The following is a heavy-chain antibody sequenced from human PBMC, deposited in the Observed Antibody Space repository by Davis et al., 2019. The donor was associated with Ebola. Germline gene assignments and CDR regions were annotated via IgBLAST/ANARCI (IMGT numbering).Heavy chain of an antibody. CDR1: GFTFSDYY. V-gene: IGHV3-7*01. J-gene: IGHJ5*02. CDR2: IKQDGSEK. Sequence: GGSLRLSCAASGFTFSDYYMIWIRQAPGKGLEWVANIKQDGSEKYYVDSVKGRFTISRDNSKNTLYLQMNSLRAEDTAVYYCARPRGFGELLYNNWFDPWGQGTLVTVSS. D-gene: IGHD3-10*01. CDR3: ARPRGFGELLYNNWFDP.